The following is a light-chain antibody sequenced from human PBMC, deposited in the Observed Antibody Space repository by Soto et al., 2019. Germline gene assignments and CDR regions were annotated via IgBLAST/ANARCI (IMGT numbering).Light chain of an antibody. CDR1: QSVLSTSNNKNY. V-gene: IGKV4-1*01. CDR3: QQYIRNLAIT. J-gene: IGKJ4*01. CDR2: WAS. Sequence: DIVMTQSPESLAVSLGDRATINCKSSQSVLSTSNNKNYLAWYQQKPGQPPKLLIYWASNREAGVPDRFSGSGSGTDFTLTINGLQAEDVAVYYCQQYIRNLAITFGGGTKVEIK.